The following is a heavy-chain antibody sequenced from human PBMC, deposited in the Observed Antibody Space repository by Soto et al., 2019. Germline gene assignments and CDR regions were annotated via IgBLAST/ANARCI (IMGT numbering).Heavy chain of an antibody. CDR1: GASISSEQY. V-gene: IGHV4-30-4*08. Sequence: SETLSLTCAVSGASISSEQYWTWVRQPPGKGLEWIGYISYIGSTYYNPSLRSRVTISVDTSKNQFSLKLSSVTAADTAVYFCVRGGRDCSGSLCYSYYFDYWGQGTLVTVSS. J-gene: IGHJ4*02. CDR2: ISYIGST. CDR3: VRGGRDCSGSLCYSYYFDY. D-gene: IGHD2-15*01.